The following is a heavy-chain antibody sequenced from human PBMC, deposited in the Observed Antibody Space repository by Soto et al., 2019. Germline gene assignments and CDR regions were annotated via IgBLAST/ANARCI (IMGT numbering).Heavy chain of an antibody. D-gene: IGHD3-3*01. CDR2: IIPIFGTA. V-gene: IGHV1-69*13. J-gene: IGHJ6*02. Sequence: SVKVSCKASGGTFSSYAISWVRQAPGQGLEWMGGIIPIFGTANYAQKFQGRVTITADESTSTAYMELSSLRSEDTAVYYCAMTTIQICGGPYPVMAVWGQGTTVTVSS. CDR1: GGTFSSYA. CDR3: AMTTIQICGGPYPVMAV.